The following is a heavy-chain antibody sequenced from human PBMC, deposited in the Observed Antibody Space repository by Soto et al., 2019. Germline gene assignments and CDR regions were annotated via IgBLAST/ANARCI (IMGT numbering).Heavy chain of an antibody. CDR3: ARDSSSSWYYLWWNDMDV. CDR1: GFTFSSYG. J-gene: IGHJ6*02. D-gene: IGHD6-13*01. Sequence: QVQLVESGGGVVQPGRSLRLSCAASGFTFSSYGMHWVRQAPGKGLEWVAVIWYDGSNKYYADSVKGRFTISRDNSKNTRXLQMNSLRAEDTAVYYCARDSSSSWYYLWWNDMDVWGQGTTVTVSS. V-gene: IGHV3-33*01. CDR2: IWYDGSNK.